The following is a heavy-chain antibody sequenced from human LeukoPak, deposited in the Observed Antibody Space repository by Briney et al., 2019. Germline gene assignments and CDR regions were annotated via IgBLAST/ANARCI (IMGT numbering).Heavy chain of an antibody. V-gene: IGHV4-59*01. D-gene: IGHD6-13*01. Sequence: PSETLSLTCTVSGGSISSYYWSWTRQPPGKGLEWIGYIYYSGSTNYNPSLKSRVTISVDTSKNQFSLKLSSVTAADTAVYYCARGRKYSSSWYRGYNWFDPWGQGTLVTVSS. CDR1: GGSISSYY. CDR3: ARGRKYSSSWYRGYNWFDP. J-gene: IGHJ5*02. CDR2: IYYSGST.